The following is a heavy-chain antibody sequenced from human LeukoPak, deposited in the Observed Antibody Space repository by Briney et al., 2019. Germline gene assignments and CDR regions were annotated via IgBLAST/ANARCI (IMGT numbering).Heavy chain of an antibody. V-gene: IGHV3-11*01. J-gene: IGHJ6*03. CDR3: ARVPCSSTSCYFHYYYMDV. D-gene: IGHD2-2*01. CDR1: GFTFSDYY. CDR2: ISSSGSTI. Sequence: PGGSLRLSCAASGFTFSDYYMSWIRQAPGKGLEWVSYISSSGSTIYYADSVKGRFTISRDNGKNSLYLQMNSLRAEDTAVYYCARVPCSSTSCYFHYYYMDVWGKGTTVTVSS.